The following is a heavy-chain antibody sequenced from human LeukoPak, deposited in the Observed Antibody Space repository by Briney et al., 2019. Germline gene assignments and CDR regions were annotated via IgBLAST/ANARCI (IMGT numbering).Heavy chain of an antibody. CDR2: ISAYNGNT. J-gene: IGHJ6*03. CDR3: ARGRRTMASDYYMDV. Sequence: GASVKVSCKASGYTFTSYGISWVRQAPGQGLEWMGWISAYNGNTNYAQKLQGRVTMTRNTSISTAYMELSSLRSEDTAVYYCARGRRTMASDYYMDVWGKGTTVTISS. CDR1: GYTFTSYG. D-gene: IGHD3-10*01. V-gene: IGHV1-18*01.